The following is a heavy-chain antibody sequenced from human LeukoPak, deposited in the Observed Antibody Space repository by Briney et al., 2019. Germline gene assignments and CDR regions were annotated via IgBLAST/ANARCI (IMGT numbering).Heavy chain of an antibody. D-gene: IGHD2-15*01. V-gene: IGHV4-31*03. CDR1: GGSISSGGYY. Sequence: SETLSLTCTVSGGSISSGGYYWSWIRQHPGKGLEWIGYIYYSGSTYYNPSLKSRVTISVDTSKNQFSLKLSSVTAADTAVYYCARGSVVVVAATGCAFDYWGQGTLVTVSS. J-gene: IGHJ4*02. CDR2: IYYSGST. CDR3: ARGSVVVVAATGCAFDY.